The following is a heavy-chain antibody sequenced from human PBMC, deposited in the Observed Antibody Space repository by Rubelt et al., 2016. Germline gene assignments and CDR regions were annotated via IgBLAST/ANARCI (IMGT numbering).Heavy chain of an antibody. V-gene: IGHV3-48*01. CDR3: ARGRLGGYYFDY. J-gene: IGHJ4*02. D-gene: IGHD3-3*01. Sequence: AASGFTFSSYSMNWVRQAPGKGLEWVSYISSSSTIYYADSVKGRFTISRDNAKNSLYLQMNSLRAEDTAVYYCARGRLGGYYFDYWGQGTLVTVSS. CDR2: ISSSSTI. CDR1: GFTFSSYS.